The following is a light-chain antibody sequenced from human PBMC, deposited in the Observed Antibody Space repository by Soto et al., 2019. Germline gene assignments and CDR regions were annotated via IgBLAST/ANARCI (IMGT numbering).Light chain of an antibody. CDR3: NSYTNSSAVV. V-gene: IGLV2-14*01. CDR2: EVT. Sequence: QSALTQPASVSGSPGQSITISCAGTRDDIGAYDYVSWYQQHPGNAPKLLVYEVTNRPSGVSDRFSGSKSGNTASLTIFGLQAEDEADYYCNSYTNSSAVVFGGGTKVTVL. J-gene: IGLJ2*01. CDR1: RDDIGAYDY.